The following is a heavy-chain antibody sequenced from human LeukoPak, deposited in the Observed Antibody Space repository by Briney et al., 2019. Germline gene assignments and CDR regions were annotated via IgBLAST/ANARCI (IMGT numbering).Heavy chain of an antibody. V-gene: IGHV3-21*01. J-gene: IGHJ6*02. CDR2: ISGSSSYI. CDR1: GFTFSSYS. Sequence: PGGSLRLSCAASGFTFSSYSMNWVRQAPGKGLEWVSSISGSSSYIYYADSVKGRFTISRDNAKNSLYLQMNSLRAEDTAVYYCARDFPWELALDYYYGMDVWGQGTTVTVSS. CDR3: ARDFPWELALDYYYGMDV. D-gene: IGHD1-26*01.